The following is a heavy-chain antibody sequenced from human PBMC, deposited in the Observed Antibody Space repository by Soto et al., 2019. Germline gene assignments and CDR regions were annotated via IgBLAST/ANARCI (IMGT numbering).Heavy chain of an antibody. V-gene: IGHV4-59*12. CDR3: ARDPSAYDLPAY. D-gene: IGHD5-12*01. CDR2: IYYSGST. CDR1: GGSISNYY. J-gene: IGHJ4*02. Sequence: SETLSLTCTVSGGSISNYYWSWIRQPPGKGLEWIGYIYYSGSTNYNPSLKSRVTISVDTSKNQFSLKLSSVTAADTAVYYCARDPSAYDLPAYWGQGTLVTVSS.